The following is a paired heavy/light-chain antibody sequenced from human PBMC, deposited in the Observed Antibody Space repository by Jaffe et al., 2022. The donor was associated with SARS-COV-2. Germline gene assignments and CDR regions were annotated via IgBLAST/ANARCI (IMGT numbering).Heavy chain of an antibody. V-gene: IGHV3-23*01. Sequence: EVQLLESGGGLVQPGGSLRLSCSVSGFTFSNYAMTWVRQAPGKGFEWVSSISGSGGGTFYSESVKGRFTISRDDSKNTLYLQMNSLRAEDTAVYYCAKSPLHYYDSSGKRAFDYWGQGTLVTVSS. CDR3: AKSPLHYYDSSGKRAFDY. CDR1: GFTFSNYA. CDR2: ISGSGGGT. D-gene: IGHD3-22*01. J-gene: IGHJ4*02.
Light chain of an antibody. V-gene: IGKV1-39*01. CDR3: QQTYSTPTWT. CDR1: QTISGY. CDR2: AVS. J-gene: IGKJ1*01. Sequence: DIQMTQSPSSLSASLGDRVTITCRASQTISGYLNWYQQKPGKAPKLLIYAVSNLHSGVPSRFSGSGSGTDFTLTINSLQPEDFATYYCQQTYSTPTWTFGQGTKVEIK.